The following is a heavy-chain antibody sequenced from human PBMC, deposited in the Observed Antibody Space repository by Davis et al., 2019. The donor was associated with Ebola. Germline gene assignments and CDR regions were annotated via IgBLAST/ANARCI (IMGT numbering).Heavy chain of an antibody. CDR3: AREDGYIPDAFDI. J-gene: IGHJ3*02. Sequence: PSETLSLTCTVSGGSISRGDFYWSWIRQHPGKGLEWIGYIYYSGSTYYNPSLKSRVTISVDTSKNQFSLKLSSVTAADTAVYYCAREDGYIPDAFDIWGQGTMVTVSS. D-gene: IGHD5-24*01. CDR2: IYYSGST. CDR1: GGSISRGDFY. V-gene: IGHV4-31*03.